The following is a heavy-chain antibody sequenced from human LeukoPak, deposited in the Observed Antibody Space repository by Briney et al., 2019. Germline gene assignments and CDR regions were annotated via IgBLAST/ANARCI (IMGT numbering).Heavy chain of an antibody. CDR2: ISGSGGST. Sequence: GGSLRLSCAASGFTFSSYSTNWVRQAPGKGLEWVSAISGSGGSTYYADSVKGRFTISRDNSKNTLYLQMNSLRAEDTAVYYCVNRRGYVGYFDYWGQGTLVTVSS. D-gene: IGHD6-25*01. V-gene: IGHV3-23*01. CDR1: GFTFSSYS. J-gene: IGHJ4*02. CDR3: VNRRGYVGYFDY.